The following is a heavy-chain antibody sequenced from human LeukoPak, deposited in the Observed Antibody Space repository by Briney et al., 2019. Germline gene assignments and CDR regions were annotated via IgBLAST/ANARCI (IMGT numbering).Heavy chain of an antibody. J-gene: IGHJ4*02. D-gene: IGHD2-2*01. CDR2: ISYDGSNK. V-gene: IGHV3-30*03. CDR1: GFDFSTYG. CDR3: AAHCSSTSCYPFDY. Sequence: PGKSLRLPCVGSGFDFSTYGLHWVRQAPGKGLEWVAVISYDGSNKYYADSVKGRFTISRDNSKNTLYLQMNSLRAEDTAVYYCAAHCSSTSCYPFDYWGQGTLVTVSS.